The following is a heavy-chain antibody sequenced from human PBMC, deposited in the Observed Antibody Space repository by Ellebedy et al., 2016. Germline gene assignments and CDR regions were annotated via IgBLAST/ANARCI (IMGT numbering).Heavy chain of an antibody. CDR3: ARLYGDYLKADY. CDR1: GISVNAFS. Sequence: SETLSLXXSVSGISVNAFSWGWIRQPPGKGLDWIGYSSHSGPTTYNPSLKSRVTMSFDVSGNQFSLRLTSVTAADTAVYYCARLYGDYLKADYWGQGTLVTVSS. J-gene: IGHJ4*02. V-gene: IGHV4-59*08. CDR2: SSHSGPT. D-gene: IGHD4-17*01.